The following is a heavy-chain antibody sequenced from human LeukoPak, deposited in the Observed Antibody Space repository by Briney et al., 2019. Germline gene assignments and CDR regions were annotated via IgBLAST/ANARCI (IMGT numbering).Heavy chain of an antibody. V-gene: IGHV1-2*02. CDR1: GYTFTGYY. Sequence: ASLKVSCKASGYTFTGYYMHWVRQAPGQGLEWMGWINPNSVGTNYTQTLQGRVTMTRDTSTSTAYMELSRLRSDDTAVYYCARVRSWTYFDYWGQGTLVTVSS. CDR2: INPNSVGT. J-gene: IGHJ4*02. D-gene: IGHD6-13*01. CDR3: ARVRSWTYFDY.